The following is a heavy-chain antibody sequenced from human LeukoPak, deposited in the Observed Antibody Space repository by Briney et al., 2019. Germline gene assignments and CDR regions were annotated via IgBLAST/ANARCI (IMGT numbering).Heavy chain of an antibody. CDR2: ISYDGSNK. CDR3: ARDRGYSSGLDY. V-gene: IGHV3-30-3*01. J-gene: IGHJ4*02. D-gene: IGHD6-19*01. CDR1: GFTFSSYA. Sequence: PGGSLRLSCAASGFTFSSYAMHWVRQAPGKGLEWVAVISYDGSNKYYADSVKGRFTISRDNSKNTLYLQMNSLRAEDTAVYYCARDRGYSSGLDYWGQGTLVTVSS.